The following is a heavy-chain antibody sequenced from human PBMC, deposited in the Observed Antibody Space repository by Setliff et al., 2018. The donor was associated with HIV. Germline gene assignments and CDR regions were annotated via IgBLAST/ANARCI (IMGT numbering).Heavy chain of an antibody. J-gene: IGHJ1*01. D-gene: IGHD3-22*01. Sequence: AAEKVPCKASGYSFTNNDIKWVRQATGQGLEWMGWMNHNSGHTGYAHKFQGSVTMTRDTSISTAYMELSSLKSEDTAVYYCARGGWSSYLYHSRGSEYFQYWGQGALVTVSS. CDR3: ARGGWSSYLYHSRGSEYFQY. CDR1: GYSFTNND. V-gene: IGHV1-8*02. CDR2: MNHNSGHT.